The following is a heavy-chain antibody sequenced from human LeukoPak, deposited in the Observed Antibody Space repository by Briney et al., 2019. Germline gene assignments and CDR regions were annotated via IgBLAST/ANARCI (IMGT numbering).Heavy chain of an antibody. CDR2: IILNVGT. D-gene: IGHD3-9*01. CDR3: ARVAYRYSINDWSRTGLGAYATKYYDYMDG. V-gene: IGHV4-34*12. J-gene: IGHJ6*03. CDR1: AGSFSDYS. Sequence: RWESLSLACAVYAGSFSDYSCASTSHAPGDGLGWIGEIILNVGTTHNPSLVSRVSMSVDTSKNQFSLKVSSVTAADTAVYYCARVAYRYSINDWSRTGLGAYATKYYDYMDGWGKGTTVTVSS.